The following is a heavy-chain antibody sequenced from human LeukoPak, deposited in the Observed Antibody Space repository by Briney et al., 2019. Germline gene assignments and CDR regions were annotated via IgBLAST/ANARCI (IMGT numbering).Heavy chain of an antibody. D-gene: IGHD3-3*01. Sequence: GGFLRLSCAASGFTFSSYSMNWVRPAPGKGLEWVSSISSSSSYIYYADSVKGRFTISRDNAKNSLYLQMNSLRAEDTAVYYCARARGRYYDFWSGYYATNGFDPWGQGTLVTVSS. CDR1: GFTFSSYS. J-gene: IGHJ5*02. V-gene: IGHV3-21*01. CDR3: ARARGRYYDFWSGYYATNGFDP. CDR2: ISSSSSYI.